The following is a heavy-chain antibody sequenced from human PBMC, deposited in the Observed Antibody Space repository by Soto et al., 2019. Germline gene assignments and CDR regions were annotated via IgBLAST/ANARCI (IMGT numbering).Heavy chain of an antibody. CDR2: IYHSGST. D-gene: IGHD5-18*01. CDR3: ARGLWLLFYFDY. J-gene: IGHJ4*02. Sequence: PXETRSLPCAVSGCSIISGVSSWSWIRQPPGKGLEWIGYIYHSGSTYYNPSLKSRVTISVDRSKNQFSLKLSSVTAADTAVYYCARGLWLLFYFDYWGQGSLVTVSS. CDR1: GCSIISGVSS. V-gene: IGHV4-30-2*01.